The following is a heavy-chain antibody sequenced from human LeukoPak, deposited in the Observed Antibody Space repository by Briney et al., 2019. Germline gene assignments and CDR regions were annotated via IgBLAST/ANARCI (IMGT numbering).Heavy chain of an antibody. CDR2: IYTSGST. D-gene: IGHD3-16*02. J-gene: IGHJ4*02. CDR1: GGSISSDF. Sequence: SETLSLTCTVSGGSISSDFWSWIRQPAGKGLEWIGRIYTSGSTNYNTSLKSRVTMSVDTSKNQFSLKLSSVTAADTAVYYCAREWGSYRSFDYWGQGTLVTVSS. CDR3: AREWGSYRSFDY. V-gene: IGHV4-4*07.